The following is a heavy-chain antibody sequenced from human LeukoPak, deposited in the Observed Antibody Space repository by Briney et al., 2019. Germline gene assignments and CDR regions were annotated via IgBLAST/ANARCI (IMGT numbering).Heavy chain of an antibody. CDR1: GFTFDDYG. J-gene: IGHJ6*02. CDR2: INWNGGST. V-gene: IGHV3-20*01. Sequence: GGSLRLSCAASGFTFDDYGMSWVRQAPGKGLEWVSGINWNGGSTGYADSVKGRFTISRDNAKNSLYLQMNSLRAEDTALYHCARGHLYSSPNNYGMDVWGQGTTVTVSS. CDR3: ARGHLYSSPNNYGMDV. D-gene: IGHD5-18*01.